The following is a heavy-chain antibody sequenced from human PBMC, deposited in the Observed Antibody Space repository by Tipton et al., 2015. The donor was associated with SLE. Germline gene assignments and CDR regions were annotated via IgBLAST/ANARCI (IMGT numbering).Heavy chain of an antibody. CDR2: MNPSGGRP. CDR1: GYTFTSYY. D-gene: IGHD2-15*01. V-gene: IGHV1-46*01. CDR3: ARGDRTHCSFDI. Sequence: EEKKPGASVKVSCKASGYTFTSYYMHWVRQAPGQGLEWMGIMNPSGGRPSYAQKFQGRVTMTRGTSTSTVYMELSSLRSEDTAVYYCARGDRTHCSFDIWGQGTMVTVSS. J-gene: IGHJ3*02.